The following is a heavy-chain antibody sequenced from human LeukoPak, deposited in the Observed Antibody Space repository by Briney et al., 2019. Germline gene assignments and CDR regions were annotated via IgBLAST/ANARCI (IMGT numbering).Heavy chain of an antibody. CDR1: GITFTNAW. CDR2: VKTKGDGGAA. J-gene: IGHJ5*02. Sequence: GGSLRLSCAASGITFTNAWLTWVRQAPGKGLEWVGRVKTKGDGGAADYAAPVKGRFTISRDDSTKTLYLQMNSLKTEDTSVYXXXXXRMIYATNWAVSWFDPWGQGTLVTVSS. V-gene: IGHV3-15*01. D-gene: IGHD2-8*01. CDR3: XXXRMIYATNWAVSWFDP.